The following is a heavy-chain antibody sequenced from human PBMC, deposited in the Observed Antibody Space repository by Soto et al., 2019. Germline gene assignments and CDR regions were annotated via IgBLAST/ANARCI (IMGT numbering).Heavy chain of an antibody. CDR1: GGSFSGYY. CDR2: INHSGST. D-gene: IGHD6-13*01. CDR3: ARGGETSSSWFDY. Sequence: SETLSLTCAVYGGSFSGYYWSWIRQPPGKGLEWIGEINHSGSTNYNPSLKSRVTISVDTSKNQFSLKLSSVTAADTAVYYCARGGETSSSWFDYWGQGTLVTVSS. V-gene: IGHV4-34*01. J-gene: IGHJ4*02.